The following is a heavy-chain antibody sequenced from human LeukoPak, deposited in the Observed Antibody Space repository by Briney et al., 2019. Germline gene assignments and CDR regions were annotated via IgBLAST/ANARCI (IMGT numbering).Heavy chain of an antibody. V-gene: IGHV1-69*05. CDR3: ARDGGSSTIFGVVIPYFDY. CDR1: GGTFSSYA. J-gene: IGHJ4*02. Sequence: SVKVSCKASGGTFSSYAISWVRQAPGQGLEWMGGIIPIFGTANYAQKFQGRVTTTTDESTSTAYMELSSLRSEDTAVYYCARDGGSSTIFGVVIPYFDYWGQGTLGTVSS. D-gene: IGHD3-3*01. CDR2: IIPIFGTA.